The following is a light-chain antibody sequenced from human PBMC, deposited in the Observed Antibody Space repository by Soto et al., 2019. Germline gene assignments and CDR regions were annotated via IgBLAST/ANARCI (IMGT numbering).Light chain of an antibody. CDR3: ASYAVSSVV. CDR1: SSDIGGYNY. V-gene: IGLV2-8*01. J-gene: IGLJ2*01. CDR2: EVS. Sequence: QSALTQPPSASGSPGQSVTISCTGTSSDIGGYNYNSWYQPQPGKAPKLMIYEVSKRPSGVPDRFSASKSGKTASLTVSGLQAEYESDYYCASYAVSSVVFGGGTKLTV.